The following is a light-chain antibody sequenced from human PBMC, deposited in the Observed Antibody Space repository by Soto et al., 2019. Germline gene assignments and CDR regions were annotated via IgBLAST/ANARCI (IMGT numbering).Light chain of an antibody. V-gene: IGKV3-15*01. CDR1: ETVRTN. CDR2: GAS. Sequence: IVMTQSPATLSVSPGERVTLSCRASETVRTNLAWFQQKPGQTPWLLIFGASTRATGIPTRFTGSGSETEFTLTIGSLQSEDLAVYYCQQYYNWPPYTFGQGTKLEIK. CDR3: QQYYNWPPYT. J-gene: IGKJ2*01.